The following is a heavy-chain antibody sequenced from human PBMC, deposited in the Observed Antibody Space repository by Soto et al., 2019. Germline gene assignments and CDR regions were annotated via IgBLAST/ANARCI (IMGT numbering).Heavy chain of an antibody. D-gene: IGHD6-19*01. CDR2: TYYRSKWYN. Sequence: QVQLQQSGPGLVKPSQTLSLTCAISGDSVSSNSAAWNWIRQSPSRGLEWLGRTYYRSKWYNDYEVSVKSRIPINPDTAKNQCSLQLNSVAPEDTAVYYCARDRQSRGSGWDFDYWGQGTLVTVSS. J-gene: IGHJ4*02. V-gene: IGHV6-1*01. CDR1: GDSVSSNSAA. CDR3: ARDRQSRGSGWDFDY.